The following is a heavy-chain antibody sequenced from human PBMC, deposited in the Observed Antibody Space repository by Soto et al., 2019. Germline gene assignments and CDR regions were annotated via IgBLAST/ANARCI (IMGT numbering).Heavy chain of an antibody. J-gene: IGHJ4*02. V-gene: IGHV4-39*01. CDR1: NDSVLTSIYY. Sequence: ASETLSLTCTVSNDSVLTSIYYWAWIRQPPGKGLEWIATIYHSGITYYNPSLQSRVTISIDTSKNQFPLNLRSVTAADTAVYYCARNWNLALVPAAYFDSWGQGTLVTVSS. D-gene: IGHD2-2*01. CDR3: ARNWNLALVPAAYFDS. CDR2: IYHSGIT.